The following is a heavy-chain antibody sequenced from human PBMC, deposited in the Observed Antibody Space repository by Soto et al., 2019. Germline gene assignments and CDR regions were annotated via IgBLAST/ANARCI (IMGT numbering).Heavy chain of an antibody. Sequence: QVQLVESGGGVVQPGRSLRLSCAASGFTFSSYGMHWVRQAPGKGLERVAVISYDGSNKYYADSVKGRFTISRDNSKNTLYRQMNSLRAEDTAVYYCAKEWVYDSSGWSFDYWGQGTLVTVSS. CDR1: GFTFSSYG. CDR3: AKEWVYDSSGWSFDY. J-gene: IGHJ4*02. D-gene: IGHD3-22*01. CDR2: ISYDGSNK. V-gene: IGHV3-30*18.